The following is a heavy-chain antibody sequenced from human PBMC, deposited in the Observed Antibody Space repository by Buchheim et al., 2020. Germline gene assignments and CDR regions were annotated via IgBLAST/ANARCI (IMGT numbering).Heavy chain of an antibody. Sequence: QVQLQESGPGLVKPSETLSLTCTVSGGSISGYYWNWIRQPPGKGLEWIGYIYSSGSTNYNPSLKSRVTISADSSRTHFSMRLSSVTAADTAVYYCAAGRNWFDPWGQGTL. J-gene: IGHJ5*02. CDR2: IYSSGST. CDR1: GGSISGYY. CDR3: AAGRNWFDP. D-gene: IGHD1-26*01. V-gene: IGHV4-59*01.